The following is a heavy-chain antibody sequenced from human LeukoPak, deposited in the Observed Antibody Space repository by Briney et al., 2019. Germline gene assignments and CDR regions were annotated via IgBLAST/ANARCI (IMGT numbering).Heavy chain of an antibody. J-gene: IGHJ4*02. Sequence: SETLSLTCTVSGGSISSYYWSWIRQPPGKGLEWIGYIYYRGSTNYNPSLKSRVTISVDTSKNQFSLKLSSVTAADTAVYYCARAEYWSGYSYILWGQGTLVTVSS. D-gene: IGHD5-18*01. CDR2: IYYRGST. CDR1: GGSISSYY. V-gene: IGHV4-59*01. CDR3: ARAEYWSGYSYIL.